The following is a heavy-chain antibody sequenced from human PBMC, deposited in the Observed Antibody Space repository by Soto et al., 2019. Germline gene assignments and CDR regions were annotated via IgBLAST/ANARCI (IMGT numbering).Heavy chain of an antibody. J-gene: IGHJ3*02. D-gene: IGHD3-22*01. Sequence: PGGSLRLSCAASGFTFSSYAMNWVRQAPGKGLEWVSAISGSGGSTYYADSVKGRFTISRDNSKNTLYLQMKSLRAEDTAVYYCAKDLILAYYYDSSGYSTAFDIWGPGTMVTVS. V-gene: IGHV3-23*01. CDR2: ISGSGGST. CDR1: GFTFSSYA. CDR3: AKDLILAYYYDSSGYSTAFDI.